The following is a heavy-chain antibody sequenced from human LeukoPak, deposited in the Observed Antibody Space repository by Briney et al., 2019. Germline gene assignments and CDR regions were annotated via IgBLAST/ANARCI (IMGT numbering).Heavy chain of an antibody. CDR1: GYTFTSYY. V-gene: IGHV1-46*01. CDR3: ARKRQLGPIDY. J-gene: IGHJ4*02. D-gene: IGHD6-13*01. Sequence: GASVKVSCKASGYTFTSYYMHWVRQAPGQGLEWMGMINPSGGSTSYAQKFQGRVTMTRDMSTSTVYMELSSLRSEDTAVYYCARKRQLGPIDYWGQGTLVTVSS. CDR2: INPSGGST.